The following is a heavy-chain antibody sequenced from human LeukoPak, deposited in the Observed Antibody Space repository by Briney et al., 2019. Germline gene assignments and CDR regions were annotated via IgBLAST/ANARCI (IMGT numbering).Heavy chain of an antibody. CDR3: ARPVALRFLEWLF. V-gene: IGHV4-38-2*01. J-gene: IGHJ4*02. Sequence: SETLSLTCAVSGYSISSGYYWGWIRQPPGKGLEWIGSIYHSGSTYYNPSLKSRVTISVDTSKNQFSLKLSSVTAADTAVYYCARPVALRFLEWLFWGQGTLVTVSS. D-gene: IGHD3-3*01. CDR1: GYSISSGYY. CDR2: IYHSGST.